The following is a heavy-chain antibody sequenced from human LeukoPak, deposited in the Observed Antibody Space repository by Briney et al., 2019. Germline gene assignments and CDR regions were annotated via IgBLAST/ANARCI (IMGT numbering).Heavy chain of an antibody. CDR3: AKDSDAATFDY. J-gene: IGHJ4*02. Sequence: GGPLRLSCAASGFTFSSYAMSWVRQAPGKGLEWVSAISGSGGSTYYADSVRGRFTISRDNSKNTLYLQMNSLRAEDTAVYYCAKDSDAATFDYWGQGTLVTVSS. CDR1: GFTFSSYA. V-gene: IGHV3-23*01. CDR2: ISGSGGST.